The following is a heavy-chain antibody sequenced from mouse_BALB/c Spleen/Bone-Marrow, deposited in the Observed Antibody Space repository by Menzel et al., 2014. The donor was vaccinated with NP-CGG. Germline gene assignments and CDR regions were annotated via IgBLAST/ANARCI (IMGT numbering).Heavy chain of an antibody. D-gene: IGHD2-3*01. CDR1: GFTFSSFA. CDR2: ISSGGGYT. J-gene: IGHJ3*01. Sequence: EVQVVESGGGLVKPGGSLKLSCAASGFTFSSFAMSWVRQTPEKGLEWVATISSGGGYTYYPDSVKGRLTISRDNAKNSLYLQMSSLRSEDTAMYYCARQESIYDGYYGGFTYWGQGTLVTVSA. V-gene: IGHV5-9-3*01. CDR3: ARQESIYDGYYGGFTY.